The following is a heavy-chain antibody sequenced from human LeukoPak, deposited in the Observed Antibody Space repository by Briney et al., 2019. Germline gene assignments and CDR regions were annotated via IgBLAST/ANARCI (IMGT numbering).Heavy chain of an antibody. CDR1: GFTFDDYA. Sequence: PGGSLRLSCAASGFTFDDYAMHWVRQAPGKGLEWVSLISGDGGSTYYADSVKGRFIISRDNSKNSLYLQMNSLRTEDTALYYCAVIDYDILTGHFDYWGQGTLVTVSS. D-gene: IGHD3-9*01. CDR2: ISGDGGST. J-gene: IGHJ4*02. V-gene: IGHV3-43*02. CDR3: AVIDYDILTGHFDY.